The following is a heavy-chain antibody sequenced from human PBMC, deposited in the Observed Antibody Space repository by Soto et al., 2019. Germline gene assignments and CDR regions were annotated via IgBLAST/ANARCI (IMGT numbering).Heavy chain of an antibody. CDR1: GYMFPIYH. V-gene: IGHV5-10-1*01. D-gene: IGHD2-8*01. CDR2: IDPSDSRT. J-gene: IGHJ4*02. CDR3: ARHDSNGAFDF. Sequence: PGESLKISCEASGYMFPIYHISWVRQMPGKGLEWVGKIDPSDSRTMYRPSSRARITISVDKSINTAYLEWGRLKASDTAMYYCARHDSNGAFDFWGQGTQVTVSS.